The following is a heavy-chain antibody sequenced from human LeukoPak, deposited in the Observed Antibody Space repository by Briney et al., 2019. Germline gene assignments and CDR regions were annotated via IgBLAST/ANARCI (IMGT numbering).Heavy chain of an antibody. CDR2: INSDGSST. V-gene: IGHV3-74*01. CDR1: GFTFSSYW. D-gene: IGHD5-24*01. Sequence: PGGSLRLSCAASGFTFSSYWMHWVRQAPGKGLVWVSRINSDGSSTSYADSVKGQFTISRDNAKNTLYLQMNSLRAEDTAVYYCARGASPTRWLQSSFYYYYMDVWGKGTTVTVSS. CDR3: ARGASPTRWLQSSFYYYYMDV. J-gene: IGHJ6*03.